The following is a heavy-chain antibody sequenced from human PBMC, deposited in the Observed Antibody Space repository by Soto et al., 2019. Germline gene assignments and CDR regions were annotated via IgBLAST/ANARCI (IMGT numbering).Heavy chain of an antibody. CDR1: GFTFSSYA. J-gene: IGHJ6*02. CDR3: ARDLNDFWSGPWNIPHYGMDV. V-gene: IGHV3-30-3*01. CDR2: ISYDGSNK. Sequence: GGSLRLSCAASGFTFSSYAMHWVRQAPGKGLEWVAVISYDGSNKYYADSVKGRFTISRDNSKNTLYLQMNSLRAEDTAVYYCARDLNDFWSGPWNIPHYGMDVWGQGTTVTVSS. D-gene: IGHD3-3*01.